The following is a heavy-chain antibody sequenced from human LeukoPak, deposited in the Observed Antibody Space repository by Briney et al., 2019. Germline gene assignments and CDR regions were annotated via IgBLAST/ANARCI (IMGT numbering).Heavy chain of an antibody. CDR1: GGTFSSYA. CDR3: ARGIAAPYMDV. CDR2: IFPIPGTA. D-gene: IGHD6-13*01. Sequence: SVKVSCKASGGTFSSYAISWVRQAPGQGLEWMGRIFPIPGTANYAQKFQGRVTITTDESTSTAYMELSSLRSEDTAVYYCARGIAAPYMDVWGKGTTVTVSS. V-gene: IGHV1-69*11. J-gene: IGHJ6*03.